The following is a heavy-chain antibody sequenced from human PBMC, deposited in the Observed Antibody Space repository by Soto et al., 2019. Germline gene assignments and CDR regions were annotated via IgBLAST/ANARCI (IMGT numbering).Heavy chain of an antibody. V-gene: IGHV3-30*18. CDR2: ISYDGSNK. J-gene: IGHJ4*02. Sequence: GGSLRLSCAASGFTFSSYGMHWVRQAPGKGLEWVAVISYDGSNKYYADSVKGRFTISRDNSKNTLYLQMNSLRAEDTAVYYCAKSRVVVPAAAPFDYWGQGTLVTVSS. CDR1: GFTFSSYG. CDR3: AKSRVVVPAAAPFDY. D-gene: IGHD2-2*01.